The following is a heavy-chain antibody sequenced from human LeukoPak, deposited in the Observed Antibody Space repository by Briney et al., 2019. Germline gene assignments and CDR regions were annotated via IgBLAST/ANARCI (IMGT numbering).Heavy chain of an antibody. CDR2: IIPILGIA. CDR3: ARHASGDNGNAFDM. Sequence: GASVKVSCKASGGTFSSYAISWVRQAPGQGLEWMGRIIPILGIANYAQKFQGRVTITADKSTSTAYMELSSLRSEDTAVYYCARHASGDNGNAFDMWGQGTMVTVSS. V-gene: IGHV1-69*04. D-gene: IGHD4-17*01. CDR1: GGTFSSYA. J-gene: IGHJ3*02.